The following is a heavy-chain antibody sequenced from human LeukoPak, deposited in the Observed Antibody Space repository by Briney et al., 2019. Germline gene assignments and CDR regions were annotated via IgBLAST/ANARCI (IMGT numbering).Heavy chain of an antibody. J-gene: IGHJ3*02. CDR2: IYYSGST. CDR1: GGSISSGGYY. CDR3: ARVRVGAYDI. V-gene: IGHV4-31*03. D-gene: IGHD1-26*01. Sequence: SQTLSLTCTVSGGSISSGGYYWSWIRQHPGKGLEWIGYIYYSGSTYYNPSLKSRVTISVDTSKNQFSLKLSSVTAADMAVYYCARVRVGAYDIWGQGTMVTVSS.